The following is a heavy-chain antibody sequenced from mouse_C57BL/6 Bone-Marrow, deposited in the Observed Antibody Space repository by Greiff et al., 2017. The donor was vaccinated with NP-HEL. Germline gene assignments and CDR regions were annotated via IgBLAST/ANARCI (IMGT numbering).Heavy chain of an antibody. Sequence: EVKLMESGGGLVQPGGSLSLSCAASGFTFTDYYMSWVRQPPGKALEWLGFIRNKANGYTTEYSASVKGRFTISRDNSQSILYLQMNALRAEDSATYYCARYNLHYWYFDVWGTGTTVTVSS. CDR2: IRNKANGYTT. CDR1: GFTFTDYY. CDR3: ARYNLHYWYFDV. V-gene: IGHV7-3*01. J-gene: IGHJ1*03.